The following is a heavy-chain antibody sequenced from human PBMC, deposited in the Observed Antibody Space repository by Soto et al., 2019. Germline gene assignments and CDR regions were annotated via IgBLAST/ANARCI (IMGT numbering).Heavy chain of an antibody. CDR2: IIPIFGTP. CDR1: GGIFSTYA. D-gene: IGHD3-10*01. CDR3: ARDRDDYGSGNYYNRIDF. J-gene: IGHJ4*02. Sequence: QVQLVQSGAEVKKPGSSVKVSCKASGGIFSTYAISWLRQAPGQGLEWMGGIIPIFGTPNYAQRFQGRVTITADESTSTAYMELSRIRSEDTAVYYCARDRDDYGSGNYYNRIDFWGQGTLFTVSS. V-gene: IGHV1-69*01.